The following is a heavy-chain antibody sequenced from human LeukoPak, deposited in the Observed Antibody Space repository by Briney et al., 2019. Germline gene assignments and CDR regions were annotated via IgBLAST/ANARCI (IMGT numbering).Heavy chain of an antibody. CDR2: IIPIFGTA. D-gene: IGHD1-1*01. Sequence: SVKVSCKASGGTLSSYAISWVRQAPGQGLEWMGGIIPIFGTANYAQKFQGRVTITADKSTSTAYMELSSLRSEDTAVYYCARQLNYYYYYMDVWGKGTTVTVSS. V-gene: IGHV1-69*06. CDR1: GGTLSSYA. J-gene: IGHJ6*03. CDR3: ARQLNYYYYYMDV.